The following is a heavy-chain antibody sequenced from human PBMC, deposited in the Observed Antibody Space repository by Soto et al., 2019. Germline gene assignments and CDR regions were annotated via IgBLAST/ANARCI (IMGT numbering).Heavy chain of an antibody. CDR1: GGSISSYY. V-gene: IGHV4-59*01. CDR2: IYYSGST. D-gene: IGHD2-2*01. J-gene: IGHJ6*03. CDR3: ARDNEGTSHLNYYYYYMDV. Sequence: SETLSLTCTVSGGSISSYYWSWIRQPPGKGLEWIGYIYYSGSTNYNPSLKSRVTISVDTSKNQFSLKLSSVTAADTAVYYCARDNEGTSHLNYYYYYMDVWGKGTTVT.